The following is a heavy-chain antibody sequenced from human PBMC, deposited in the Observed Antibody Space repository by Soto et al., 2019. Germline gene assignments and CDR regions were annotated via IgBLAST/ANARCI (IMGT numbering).Heavy chain of an antibody. D-gene: IGHD5-18*01. CDR2: IYYSGST. V-gene: IGHV4-30-4*01. J-gene: IGHJ4*02. CDR1: GGSISSGDYY. Sequence: SETLSLTCTVSGGSISSGDYYWSWIRQPPGKGLEWIGYIYYSGSTYYNPSLKSRVTISVDTSKNQFSLKLSSVTAADTAVYYCASVDTAMVYFDYWGQGTLVTVSS. CDR3: ASVDTAMVYFDY.